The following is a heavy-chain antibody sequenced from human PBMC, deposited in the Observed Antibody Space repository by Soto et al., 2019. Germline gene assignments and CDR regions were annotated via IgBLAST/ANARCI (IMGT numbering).Heavy chain of an antibody. CDR2: ISDSGST. J-gene: IGHJ4*02. CDR3: AKDVGGHYCTPTSCLYFFHS. Sequence: EVQLLESGGGLVQPGGSLRLSCAASGFSFNNYAMNWVRQAPGQGLEWVSTISDSGSTYYADSVKGRFTISRDNSKNTLYLQMKRLSAEDTAVYFCAKDVGGHYCTPTSCLYFFHSWGRGTLVTVSS. D-gene: IGHD2-2*01. CDR1: GFSFNNYA. V-gene: IGHV3-23*01.